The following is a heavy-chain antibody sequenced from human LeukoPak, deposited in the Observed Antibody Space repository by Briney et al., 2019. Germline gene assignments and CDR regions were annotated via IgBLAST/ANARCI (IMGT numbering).Heavy chain of an antibody. CDR1: GGSFSGYY. V-gene: IGHV4-34*01. CDR2: INHSGST. J-gene: IGHJ4*02. CDR3: ARGRAARPAWFDY. D-gene: IGHD6-6*01. Sequence: PSETLSLTCAVYGGSFSGYYWSWIRQPPGKGLEWIGEINHSGSTNYNPSLKSRVTISVDTSKNQFSLKLSSVTAADTAVYYCARGRAARPAWFDYWGQGTLVTVSS.